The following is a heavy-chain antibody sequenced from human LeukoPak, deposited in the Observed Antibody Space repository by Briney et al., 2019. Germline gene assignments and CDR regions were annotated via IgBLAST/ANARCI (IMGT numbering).Heavy chain of an antibody. CDR1: GGSFSSYY. CDR3: AREANSPTARYWYFDL. D-gene: IGHD2-21*01. Sequence: SETLSLTCAVSGGSFSSYYWSWLRQPPGKGLEWIGYVYYSGSTSYNPALKSRITISLDTSENQFSLKLSSVTAADTAVYYCAREANSPTARYWYFDLWGRGTQVTVSS. J-gene: IGHJ2*01. CDR2: VYYSGST. V-gene: IGHV4-59*01.